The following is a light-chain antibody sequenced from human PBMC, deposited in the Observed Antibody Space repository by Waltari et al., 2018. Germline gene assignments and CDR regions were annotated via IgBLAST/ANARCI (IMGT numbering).Light chain of an antibody. CDR1: QDISSD. V-gene: IGKV1-13*02. J-gene: IGKJ2*03. CDR2: YAN. CDR3: QQYYGLPYS. Sequence: IQMTQSTSSLSASVGVRVTITCRASQDISSDLIWFQQKPGKAPNVLIFYANRLESGVPSRFSGSGSGTEFTLTISSLQPEDFTTYYCQQYYGLPYSFGQGTKVEIK.